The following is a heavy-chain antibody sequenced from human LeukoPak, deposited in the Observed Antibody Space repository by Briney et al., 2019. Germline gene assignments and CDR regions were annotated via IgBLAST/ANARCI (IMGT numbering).Heavy chain of an antibody. CDR1: GGSISSSSYY. J-gene: IGHJ4*02. D-gene: IGHD3-16*01. CDR2: IYYSGST. Sequence: NPSETLSLTCTVSGGSISSSSYYWGWIRQPPGKGLEWIGSIYYSGSTYHNPSLKSRVTISVDTSKNQFSLKLSSVTAADTAVYYCARVGDVHRLPDYWGQGTLVTVSS. V-gene: IGHV4-39*07. CDR3: ARVGDVHRLPDY.